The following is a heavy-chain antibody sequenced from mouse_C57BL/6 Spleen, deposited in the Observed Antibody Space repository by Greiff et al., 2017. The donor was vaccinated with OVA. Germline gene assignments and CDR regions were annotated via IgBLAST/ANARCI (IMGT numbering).Heavy chain of an antibody. Sequence: QVQLKQPGAELVMPGASVKLSCKASGYTFTSYWMHWVKQRPGQGLEWIGEIDPSDSYTNYNQKFKGKSTLTVDKSSSTAYMQLSSLTSEDSAVYYCARSGGLGYAMDYWGQGTSVTVSS. CDR3: ARSGGLGYAMDY. J-gene: IGHJ4*01. CDR2: IDPSDSYT. CDR1: GYTFTSYW. V-gene: IGHV1-69*01.